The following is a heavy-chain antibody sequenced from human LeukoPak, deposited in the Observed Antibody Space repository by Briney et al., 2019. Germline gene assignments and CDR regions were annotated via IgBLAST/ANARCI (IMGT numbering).Heavy chain of an antibody. J-gene: IGHJ4*02. CDR1: GYTFTSYE. CDR3: ATSFSSNYGGASSPLFDY. D-gene: IGHD4-11*01. Sequence: ASVKVSCKASGYTFTSYEINWVRQATGQGLEWMGWMNPNSGNTGYAQKFQGRVTMTRNTSISTAYMELSSLRSEDTAVYYCATSFSSNYGGASSPLFDYWGQGTLVTVSS. V-gene: IGHV1-8*01. CDR2: MNPNSGNT.